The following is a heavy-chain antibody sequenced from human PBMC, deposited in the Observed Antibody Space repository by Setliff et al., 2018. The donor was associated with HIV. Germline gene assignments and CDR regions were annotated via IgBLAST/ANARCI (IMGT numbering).Heavy chain of an antibody. J-gene: IGHJ6*03. Sequence: ASVMVSCKASGYSFTANYIHWVRQAPGQGLEWMGWINPNSGGTNYAQKFQGRVTMTRDTSISTVYMELSRLRSDDTAVYYCARGVATGYYYYYMDVWGKGTTVTVSS. V-gene: IGHV1-2*02. CDR1: GYSFTANY. CDR2: INPNSGGT. D-gene: IGHD3-9*01. CDR3: ARGVATGYYYYYMDV.